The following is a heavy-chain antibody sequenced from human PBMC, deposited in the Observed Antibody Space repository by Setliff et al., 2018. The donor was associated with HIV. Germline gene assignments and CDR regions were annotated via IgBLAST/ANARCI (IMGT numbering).Heavy chain of an antibody. D-gene: IGHD3-16*01. Sequence: SETLSLTCAVSGYSISGNFLWGWVRQPPGQGLEWIGSIHHAGSTYYNPSLKSRVRISLDTSKNQFSLKLSSVTAADTAVYYCARDDGGYNYAEAFDVWGQGTMVTVSS. CDR1: GYSISGNFL. CDR2: IHHAGST. J-gene: IGHJ3*01. V-gene: IGHV4-38-2*02. CDR3: ARDDGGYNYAEAFDV.